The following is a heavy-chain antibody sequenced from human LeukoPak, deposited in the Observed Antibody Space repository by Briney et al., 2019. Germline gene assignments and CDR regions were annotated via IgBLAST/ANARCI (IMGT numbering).Heavy chain of an antibody. V-gene: IGHV4-59*01. Sequence: PSETLSLTCDVSGGAIRSYFWSWLRQPPGKGLEWIGYIWDTEITDYNPSLKSRVTISLDTSKNHFSLKLRSVTAADTALYFCARGLVLATDDAFDIWGQGTLVTVSS. D-gene: IGHD5-12*01. J-gene: IGHJ3*02. CDR2: IWDTEIT. CDR1: GGAIRSYF. CDR3: ARGLVLATDDAFDI.